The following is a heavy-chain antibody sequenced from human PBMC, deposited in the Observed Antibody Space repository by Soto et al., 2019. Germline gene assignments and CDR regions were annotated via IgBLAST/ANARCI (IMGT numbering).Heavy chain of an antibody. D-gene: IGHD3-3*01. V-gene: IGHV4-31*02. J-gene: IGHJ4*02. CDR1: GGSISSGGYY. CDR2: IYYSGST. Sequence: PSATLSLTCTVSGGSISSGGYYWSWIRQHPGKGLEWIGYIYYSGSTYYNPSLKSRVTISVDTSKNQFSLKLSSVTAADTAVYYCARDRVTIFGPDRFDYWGQGTLVTVSS. CDR3: ARDRVTIFGPDRFDY.